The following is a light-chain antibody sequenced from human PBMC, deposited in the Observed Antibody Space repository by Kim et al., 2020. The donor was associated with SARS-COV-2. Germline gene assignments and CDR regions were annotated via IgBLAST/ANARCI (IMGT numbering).Light chain of an antibody. Sequence: DVQMTQSPSSVSASVGDRVTISCRASQGTASGLAWYQQTPGKAPKLLIYAASALLSGVPSRFSGSGSGTDFTLTISNLQPEDLAAYYCQQANKFPITFGRGTRVEIK. CDR1: QGTASG. CDR2: AAS. V-gene: IGKV1-12*01. J-gene: IGKJ5*01. CDR3: QQANKFPIT.